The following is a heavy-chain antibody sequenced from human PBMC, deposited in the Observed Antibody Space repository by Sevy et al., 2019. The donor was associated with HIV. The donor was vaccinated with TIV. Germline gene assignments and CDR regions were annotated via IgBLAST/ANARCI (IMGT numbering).Heavy chain of an antibody. V-gene: IGHV3-7*01. Sequence: GGSLRLSCAASGFTLNNYWMNWVRQAPGKGLEWEANIKQDGSVKYYVDSVKGRFTISRDNARNLVFLQMNSLRVEDTALYYCVRAIAADGSFWGQGTLVTVSS. CDR3: VRAIAADGSF. J-gene: IGHJ4*02. CDR2: IKQDGSVK. CDR1: GFTLNNYW. D-gene: IGHD6-13*01.